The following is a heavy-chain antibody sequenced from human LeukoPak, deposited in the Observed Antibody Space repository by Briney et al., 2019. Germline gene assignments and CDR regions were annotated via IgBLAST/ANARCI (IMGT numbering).Heavy chain of an antibody. Sequence: SETLSLTCTVSGGSISSYYLSWIRQPAGKGLEWIGRIYTSGSTNYNPSLKSRVTMSVDTSKNQFSLKLSSVTAADTAVYYCARGRDGYNYWVFDYWGQGTLVTVSS. D-gene: IGHD5-24*01. CDR2: IYTSGST. CDR3: ARGRDGYNYWVFDY. CDR1: GGSISSYY. J-gene: IGHJ4*02. V-gene: IGHV4-4*07.